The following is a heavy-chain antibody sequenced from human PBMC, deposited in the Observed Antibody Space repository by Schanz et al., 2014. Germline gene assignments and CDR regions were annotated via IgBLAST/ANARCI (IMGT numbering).Heavy chain of an antibody. CDR1: GFTFSRYN. J-gene: IGHJ4*02. Sequence: EVQLVESGGGLVKPGGSLRLSCAGTGFTFSRYNMNWVRQAPGRGLEWVSSISRSSGRIYYSDSVKGRFTISRDNAKNLVYLQMNSLRAEDTAVYYCVKDLGTATREGWAFASWGQGTLVTVSS. CDR2: ISRSSGRI. CDR3: VKDLGTATREGWAFAS. D-gene: IGHD1-7*01. V-gene: IGHV3-21*06.